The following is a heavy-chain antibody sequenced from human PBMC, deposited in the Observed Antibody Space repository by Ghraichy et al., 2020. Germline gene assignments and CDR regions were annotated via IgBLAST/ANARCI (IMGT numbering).Heavy chain of an antibody. J-gene: IGHJ2*01. V-gene: IGHV4-39*02. Sequence: SETLSLTCTVSGGSISSSSYYWGWIRQPPGKGLEWIGSLYYSGSTYYNPSLKSRVTISVDTSKNQFSLELNSVTAADTAVYYCAGEWGNYITGWYFDLWGRGTLVTVSS. CDR1: GGSISSSSYY. CDR3: AGEWGNYITGWYFDL. CDR2: LYYSGST. D-gene: IGHD1-20*01.